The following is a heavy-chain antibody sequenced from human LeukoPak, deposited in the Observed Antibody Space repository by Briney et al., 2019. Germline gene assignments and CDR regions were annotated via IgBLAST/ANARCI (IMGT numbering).Heavy chain of an antibody. J-gene: IGHJ4*02. D-gene: IGHD3-10*01. CDR3: ASGAPRIAPTSGGGFDY. V-gene: IGHV4-39*07. Sequence: PSETLSLTCTVAGGSISSSSYYWGWIRQPPGKGLEWIGSIYYSGSTYYNPSLKSRVTISVDTSKNQFSLKLSSVTAADTAVYYCASGAPRIAPTSGGGFDYWGQGTLVTVSS. CDR1: GGSISSSSYY. CDR2: IYYSGST.